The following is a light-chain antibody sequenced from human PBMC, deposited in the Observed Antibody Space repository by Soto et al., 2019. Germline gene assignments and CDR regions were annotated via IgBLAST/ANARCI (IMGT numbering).Light chain of an antibody. Sequence: DIQMTQSPSTLSGSVGDRVTITCRASQTISSWLAWYQQKPGKAPKLLIYKASTLKSGVPSRFSGSGSGTDFTLTISSLQPEDFATYYCQQSYSSPWTFGQGTTVDIK. CDR1: QTISSW. CDR2: KAS. J-gene: IGKJ1*01. V-gene: IGKV1-5*03. CDR3: QQSYSSPWT.